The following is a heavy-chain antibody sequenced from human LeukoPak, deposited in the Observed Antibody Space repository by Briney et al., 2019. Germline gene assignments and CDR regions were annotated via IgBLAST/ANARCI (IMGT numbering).Heavy chain of an antibody. Sequence: SVKVSCKASGGTFSSYAISWVRQAPGQGLEWMGGIIPIFGTANYAQKFQGRVTITADESTSTAYMELSSLRSEDTAVYYCASASGSYRPRRPAALPDLWGRGTLVTASS. V-gene: IGHV1-69*13. J-gene: IGHJ2*01. CDR3: ASASGSYRPRRPAALPDL. CDR1: GGTFSSYA. CDR2: IIPIFGTA. D-gene: IGHD1-26*01.